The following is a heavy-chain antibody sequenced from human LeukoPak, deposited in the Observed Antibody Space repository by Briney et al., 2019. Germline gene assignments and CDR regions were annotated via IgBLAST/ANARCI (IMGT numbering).Heavy chain of an antibody. CDR1: GFTFTDYW. CDR2: INSDGSDS. D-gene: IGHD3-3*01. V-gene: IGHV3-74*01. CDR3: GISQWSGYCSA. Sequence: PGGSLRLSCAASGFTFTDYWMHWVRQAPGKGLVWVSRINSDGSDSTYADSVKGRFTISRDNAKNTVYLQMSSLRVEDTAMYYCGISQWSGYCSAWGQGTLVTVSS. J-gene: IGHJ4*02.